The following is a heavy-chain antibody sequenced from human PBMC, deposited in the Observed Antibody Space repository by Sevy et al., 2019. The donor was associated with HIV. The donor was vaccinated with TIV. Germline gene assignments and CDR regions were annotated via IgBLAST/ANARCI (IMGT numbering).Heavy chain of an antibody. V-gene: IGHV3-48*01. J-gene: IGHJ4*02. Sequence: GGSLRLSCAASGFTFSSYSMNGVRQAPGKGLEWVSYISSSSSTIYYADSVKDRFTISRDNAKNSLYLQMNSLRAEDTAVYYCAGEYSGYDWVDYWGQGTLVTVSS. D-gene: IGHD5-12*01. CDR1: GFTFSSYS. CDR3: AGEYSGYDWVDY. CDR2: ISSSSSTI.